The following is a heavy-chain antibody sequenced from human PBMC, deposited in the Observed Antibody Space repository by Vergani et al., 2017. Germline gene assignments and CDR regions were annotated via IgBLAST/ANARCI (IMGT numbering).Heavy chain of an antibody. CDR1: GYRFTSSW. CDR3: ARHTSHYDSSGYYYVGTFDI. V-gene: IGHV5-51*01. J-gene: IGHJ3*02. Sequence: EVQLVQSGAEVKTPGESLKISCKGPGYRFTSSWIGWVRQMPGKGLEWMGIIYSGDSDTRYSPSFQGQVTISADKSLSTAYLQWSSLKASDTAMYYFARHTSHYDSSGYYYVGTFDIWGQGTMVTVSS. CDR2: IYSGDSDT. D-gene: IGHD3-22*01.